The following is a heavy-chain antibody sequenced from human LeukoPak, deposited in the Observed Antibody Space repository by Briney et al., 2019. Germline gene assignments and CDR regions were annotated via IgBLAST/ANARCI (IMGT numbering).Heavy chain of an antibody. V-gene: IGHV4-34*01. CDR1: GGSFSGYY. J-gene: IGHJ1*01. CDR2: INHSGST. CDR3: ARSSRYRPGGYFQH. Sequence: SETLSLTCAVYGGSFSGYYWRWLRQPPGKGREGVGEINHSGSTNYNPSLKRRVTITVDTYKNQFSLKLSSVTAAHTAVYYCARSSRYRPGGYFQHWGHGTLVTVSS. D-gene: IGHD6-13*01.